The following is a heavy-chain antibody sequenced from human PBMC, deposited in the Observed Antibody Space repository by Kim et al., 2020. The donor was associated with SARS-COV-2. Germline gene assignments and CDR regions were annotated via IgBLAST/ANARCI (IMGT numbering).Heavy chain of an antibody. V-gene: IGHV3-30*07. J-gene: IGHJ6*02. D-gene: IGHD2-2*01. Sequence: KGRFTISRDNSKNTLYLQMNSLRAEDTAVYYCARDLQLGGAYYYYGMDVWGQGTTVTVSS. CDR3: ARDLQLGGAYYYYGMDV.